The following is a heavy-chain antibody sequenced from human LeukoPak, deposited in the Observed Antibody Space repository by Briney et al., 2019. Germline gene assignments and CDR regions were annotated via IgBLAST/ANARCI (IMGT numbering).Heavy chain of an antibody. D-gene: IGHD4-17*01. Sequence: SVKVSCKASGGTFSSYAISWVRRAPGQGLEWMGRIIPILGIANYAQKFQGRVTITADKSTSTAYMELSSLRSEDTAVYYCARCSTTLNDFDYWGQGTLVTVSS. V-gene: IGHV1-69*04. CDR2: IIPILGIA. J-gene: IGHJ4*02. CDR3: ARCSTTLNDFDY. CDR1: GGTFSSYA.